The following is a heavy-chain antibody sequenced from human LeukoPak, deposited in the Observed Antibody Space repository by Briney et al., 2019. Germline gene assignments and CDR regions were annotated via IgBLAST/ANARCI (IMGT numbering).Heavy chain of an antibody. Sequence: PGGSLRLSCAASGFTFSDHYMDWVRQAPGKGLEWVGRTRNKANSYTTEYAASVKGRFTISRDDSKNSLYLRMNSLKTEDTAVYYCARRSSRNYFDYWGQGTLVTVSS. CDR2: TRNKANSYTT. CDR1: GFTFSDHY. J-gene: IGHJ4*02. D-gene: IGHD6-13*01. V-gene: IGHV3-72*01. CDR3: ARRSSRNYFDY.